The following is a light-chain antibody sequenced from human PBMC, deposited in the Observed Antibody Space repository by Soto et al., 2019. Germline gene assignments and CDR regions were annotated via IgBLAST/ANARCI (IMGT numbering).Light chain of an antibody. CDR2: DAS. J-gene: IGKJ5*01. Sequence: EIVLTQSPGTLSLSPGERATLSCRASQSVTSSNLAWYQQKRGRAPRLLIYDASSRATGIPDRFSGSGSGTDFTLTISRLEPEDFAVYYCQQYGSSPRSFGQGTRLEIK. CDR1: QSVTSSN. V-gene: IGKV3-20*01. CDR3: QQYGSSPRS.